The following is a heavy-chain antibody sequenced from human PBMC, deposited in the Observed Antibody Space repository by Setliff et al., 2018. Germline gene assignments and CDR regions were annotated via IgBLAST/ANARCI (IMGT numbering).Heavy chain of an antibody. CDR1: GGTFSSYA. J-gene: IGHJ4*02. V-gene: IGHV1-18*01. Sequence: ASVKVSCKASGGTFSSYAISWVRQAPGQGLEWMGWMNPNSGNTGYAQKFQGRVTMTTDTSTSTAYMELRSLRSDDTAVYYCARVTIAVAGYFDFWGQGTLVTVSS. CDR3: ARVTIAVAGYFDF. CDR2: MNPNSGNT. D-gene: IGHD6-19*01.